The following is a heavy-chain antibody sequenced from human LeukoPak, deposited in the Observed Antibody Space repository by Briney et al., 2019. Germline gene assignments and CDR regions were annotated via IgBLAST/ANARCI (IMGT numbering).Heavy chain of an antibody. CDR1: GFTLGGHD. J-gene: IGHJ4*02. V-gene: IGHV3-13*01. Sequence: PGGSLRLSCTASGFTLGGHDMHWVRQTPGDGLEGVAAVSAGHHAFYAGSVKGRFTVSREDAKNSLYLQMNSRRAGDTAVYYCVREARGYHYTYFAYWGQGSLVTVSS. CDR2: VSAGHHA. D-gene: IGHD5-18*01. CDR3: VREARGYHYTYFAY.